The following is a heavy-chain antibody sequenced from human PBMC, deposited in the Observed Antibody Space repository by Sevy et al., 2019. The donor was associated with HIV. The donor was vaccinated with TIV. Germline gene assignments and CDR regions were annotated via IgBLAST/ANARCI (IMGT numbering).Heavy chain of an antibody. V-gene: IGHV1-18*01. D-gene: IGHD2-15*01. Sequence: ASVKVSCKASGYTFTSYGISWVRQAPGHRLEWMGWIIAYNGNTNSAQKLQGRVTMTTDTSTSTAYMELRSLRSDDTAVYYCARDYCSGGSCYESSNWFDPWGQGTLVTVSS. CDR3: ARDYCSGGSCYESSNWFDP. J-gene: IGHJ5*02. CDR1: GYTFTSYG. CDR2: IIAYNGNT.